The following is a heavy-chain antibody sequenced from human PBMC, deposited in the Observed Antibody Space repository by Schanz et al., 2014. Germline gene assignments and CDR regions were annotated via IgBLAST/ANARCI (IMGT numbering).Heavy chain of an antibody. Sequence: EVHLLESGGGLVQPGGSLRLSCAASGFTFTTYAMTWVRQAPGKGLEWVSALSGSGTSTYYADSVKGRFTISRDNSKNTLYLQMNSLRAEDTAVYFCAKSQYYGSGSYSDYYGVDVWGQGTTVTVSS. CDR2: LSGSGTST. CDR1: GFTFTTYA. V-gene: IGHV3-23*01. D-gene: IGHD3-10*01. J-gene: IGHJ6*02. CDR3: AKSQYYGSGSYSDYYGVDV.